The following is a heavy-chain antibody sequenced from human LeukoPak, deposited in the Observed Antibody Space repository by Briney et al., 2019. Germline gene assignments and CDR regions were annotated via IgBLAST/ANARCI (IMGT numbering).Heavy chain of an antibody. CDR2: IRYDGSNK. V-gene: IGHV3-30*02. D-gene: IGHD2-8*02. Sequence: GGSLRLSCGASGFTFSSYGMHWVRQAPGKGLEWVAFIRYDGSNKYYADSVKGRFTISRDNSKNTLYLQMNSLRAEDTAVYYCARTSGGYLYYYYYYMDVWGKGTTVTVSS. CDR3: ARTSGGYLYYYYYYMDV. J-gene: IGHJ6*03. CDR1: GFTFSSYG.